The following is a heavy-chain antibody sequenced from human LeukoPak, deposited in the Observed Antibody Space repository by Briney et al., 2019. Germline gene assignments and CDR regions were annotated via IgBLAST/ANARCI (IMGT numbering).Heavy chain of an antibody. V-gene: IGHV2-70*01. CDR2: IDWDDDK. J-gene: IGHJ3*02. D-gene: IGHD6-13*01. Sequence: SGPTLVNPTQTLTLTCTFSGFSLSTSGMCVSWIRQPPGKALEWLALIDWDDDKYYSTSLKTRLTISKDTSKNQVVLTMTNMDPVDTATYYCALAHFTIPTIAAAGTGQIDAFDIWGQGTMVTVSS. CDR1: GFSLSTSGMC. CDR3: ALAHFTIPTIAAAGTGQIDAFDI.